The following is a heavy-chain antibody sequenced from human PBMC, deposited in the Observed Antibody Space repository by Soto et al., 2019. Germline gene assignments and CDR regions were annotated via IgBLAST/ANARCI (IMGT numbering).Heavy chain of an antibody. J-gene: IGHJ3*01. D-gene: IGHD5-12*01. CDR3: VREGRGSFDF. Sequence: GGSLRLSCAASGFIFTNYAMNWVRQAPGKGLEWVSVIGGRGNSAYYADSVQGRFTISRDNSKNTLSLQMSSLTADGTAIYYCVREGRGSFDFWGRGTMVTVSS. CDR2: IGGRGNSA. CDR1: GFIFTNYA. V-gene: IGHV3-23*01.